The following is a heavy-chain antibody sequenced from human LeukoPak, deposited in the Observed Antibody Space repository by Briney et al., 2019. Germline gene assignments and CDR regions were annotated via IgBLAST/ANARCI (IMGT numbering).Heavy chain of an antibody. D-gene: IGHD5-12*01. CDR2: ISAYNGDT. J-gene: IGHJ3*02. CDR3: ARDLSGLSAFEI. V-gene: IGHV1-18*01. CDR1: GYTFTSYG. Sequence: ASVKVSCKASGYTFTSYGISWVRQAPGQGLEWMGWISAYNGDTNYAQKLQGRVTMTTDTSTSTAYMELRSLRSDDTAVYYCARDLSGLSAFEIWGQGTMVTVSS.